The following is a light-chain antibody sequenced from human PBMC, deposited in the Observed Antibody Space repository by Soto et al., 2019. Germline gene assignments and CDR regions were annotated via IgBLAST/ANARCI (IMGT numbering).Light chain of an antibody. J-gene: IGLJ3*02. CDR3: GAWDSSLPGVV. CDR1: SSNIANNY. V-gene: IGLV1-51*01. Sequence: QSVLTQPPSVSAAPGQKVTISCSGSSSNIANNYVSWYQQLPGTAPKLLIHDTTKRPSGIADRFSGSKSGSSATLDITGLQPGDEADYYCGAWDSSLPGVVFGGGTKLTVL. CDR2: DTT.